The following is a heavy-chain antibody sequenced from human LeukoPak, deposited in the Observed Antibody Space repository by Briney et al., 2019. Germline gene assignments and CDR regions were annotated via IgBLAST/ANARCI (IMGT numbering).Heavy chain of an antibody. CDR2: IRYDGSNK. CDR3: AKDRKSGSKKVYYFDY. J-gene: IGHJ4*02. V-gene: IGHV3-30*02. CDR1: GFTFSSYG. Sequence: GGSLRLSCAASGFTFSSYGMHWVRQAPGKGLEWVAFIRYDGSNKYYADSVKGRFTISRDNSKNTPYLQMNSLRAEDTAVYYCAKDRKSGSKKVYYFDYWGQGTLVTVSS. D-gene: IGHD1-26*01.